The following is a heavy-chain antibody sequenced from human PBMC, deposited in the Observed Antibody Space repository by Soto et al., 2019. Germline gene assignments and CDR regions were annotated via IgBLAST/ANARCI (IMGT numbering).Heavy chain of an antibody. Sequence: SETLSLTCAVYGGSFSGYYWSWIRQPPGKGLEWIGEINHSGSTNYNPSLKSRVTISVDTSKNQFSLKLSSVTAADTAVYYCARRNSWYPYYYYYGMDVWGQGTTVTVSS. J-gene: IGHJ6*02. V-gene: IGHV4-34*01. CDR2: INHSGST. CDR1: GGSFSGYY. D-gene: IGHD6-13*01. CDR3: ARRNSWYPYYYYYGMDV.